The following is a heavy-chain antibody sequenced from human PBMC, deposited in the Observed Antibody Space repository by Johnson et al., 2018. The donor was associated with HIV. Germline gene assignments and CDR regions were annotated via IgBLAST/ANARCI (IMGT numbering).Heavy chain of an antibody. CDR2: ISYDGSNK. J-gene: IGHJ3*02. CDR3: APTVDTDMLGSFDI. D-gene: IGHD5-18*01. CDR1: GFTFSTYG. Sequence: VQLVESGGGVVQSGGSLRLSCAASGFTFSTYGMHWVRQAPGKGLEWVAFISYDGSNKYYADSVKGRFTISRDNSKTTLYLQMNSLRAEDTAVYYCAPTVDTDMLGSFDIWGQGTMVTVSS. V-gene: IGHV3-30*02.